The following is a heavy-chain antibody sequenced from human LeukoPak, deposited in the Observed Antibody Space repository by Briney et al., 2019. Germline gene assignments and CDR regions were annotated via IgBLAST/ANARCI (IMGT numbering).Heavy chain of an antibody. CDR3: ARWELGY. J-gene: IGHJ4*02. V-gene: IGHV3-33*01. CDR2: IWYDGSNK. D-gene: IGHD1-26*01. Sequence: PGRSLRLSCAASGFTFSSYGMHWVRQAPGKGLEWVALIWYDGSNKYHADSVKGRFTISRDNSKNTLHLQMNSLRAEDTAVYYCARWELGYWGQGTLVTVSS. CDR1: GFTFSSYG.